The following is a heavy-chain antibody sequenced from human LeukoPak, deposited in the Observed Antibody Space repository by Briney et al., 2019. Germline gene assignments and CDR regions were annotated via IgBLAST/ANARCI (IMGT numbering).Heavy chain of an antibody. D-gene: IGHD3-10*01. V-gene: IGHV4-39*01. CDR1: GGSISSSSYY. CDR3: ARRGFGELLSFDP. Sequence: SETLSLTCTVSGGSISSSSYYWGWIRQPPGKGLEWIGSIYYNGSTYYNPSLKSRVTISVDTSKNQFSLKLSSVTAADTAVYYCARRGFGELLSFDPWGQGTLVTVSS. CDR2: IYYNGST. J-gene: IGHJ5*02.